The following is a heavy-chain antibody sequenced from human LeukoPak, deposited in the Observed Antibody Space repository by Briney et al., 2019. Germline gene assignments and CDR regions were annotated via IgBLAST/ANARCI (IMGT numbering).Heavy chain of an antibody. CDR1: GFTFSNYAM. CDR2: IYHSGST. V-gene: IGHV4-4*02. D-gene: IGHD3-10*01. J-gene: IGHJ3*02. CDR3: ARVGVLWFGELYPAFDI. Sequence: PGGSLRLSCAASGFTFSNYAMSWVRQAPGKGLEWIGEIYHSGSTNYNPSLKSRVTISVDKSKNQFSLKLSSVTAADTAVYYCARVGVLWFGELYPAFDIWGQGTMVTVSS.